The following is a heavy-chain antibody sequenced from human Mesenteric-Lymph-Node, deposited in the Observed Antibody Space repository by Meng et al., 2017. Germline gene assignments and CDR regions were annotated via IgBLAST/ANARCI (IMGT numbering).Heavy chain of an antibody. CDR1: VGSLSSIHW. D-gene: IGHD7-27*01. V-gene: IGHV4-4*02. CDR3: ASPLGILGSVDL. J-gene: IGHJ2*01. Sequence: QVQLQEAGPEVGNPSATLSLTCSASVGSLSSIHWWPWVRRPPGKGLEWIGEIIHSGRTNYNPSLKSRVTISVDTSKTHFSLKLSSVTAADTAVYYCASPLGILGSVDLWARGTLVTVSS. CDR2: IIHSGRT.